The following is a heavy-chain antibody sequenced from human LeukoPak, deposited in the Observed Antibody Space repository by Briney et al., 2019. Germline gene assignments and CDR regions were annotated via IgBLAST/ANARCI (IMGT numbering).Heavy chain of an antibody. Sequence: GRSLRLSCAASGFTFSSYGMHWVRQAPGKGLEWVAVISYDGSNKYYADSVKGRFTISRDNSKSTLYLQMNSLRAEDTAVYYCAKDPYIMVRGVITHFDYWGQGTLVTVSS. J-gene: IGHJ4*02. D-gene: IGHD3-10*01. CDR3: AKDPYIMVRGVITHFDY. CDR2: ISYDGSNK. CDR1: GFTFSSYG. V-gene: IGHV3-30*18.